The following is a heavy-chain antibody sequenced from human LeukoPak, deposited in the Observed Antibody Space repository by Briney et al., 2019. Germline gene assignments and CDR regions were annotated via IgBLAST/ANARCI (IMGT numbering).Heavy chain of an antibody. V-gene: IGHV1-69*05. D-gene: IGHD5-12*01. Sequence: GSSVKVSCKASGGTFISYAISWVRQAPGQGLEWMGRIIPIFGTANYAQKFQGRVTITTDESTSTAYMEMSSLRSEDTAVYYCATGDGGYERFDYWGQGTLVTVSS. CDR1: GGTFISYA. CDR3: ATGDGGYERFDY. CDR2: IIPIFGTA. J-gene: IGHJ4*02.